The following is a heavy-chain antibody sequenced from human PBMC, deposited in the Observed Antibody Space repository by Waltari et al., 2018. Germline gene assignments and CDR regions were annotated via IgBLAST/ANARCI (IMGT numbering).Heavy chain of an antibody. V-gene: IGHV4-4*02. CDR1: DESMRDSFC. J-gene: IGHJ5*02. Sequence: QLQMQESGPDRVKPSETLSLTCAVSDESMRDSFCWSWVRQTPGKGLEWIRQVYRIGKTTDNPSFASRATIYLDASINQCHLKLTSAAAANSGVYYRARDRGRVLYLAPWGRGALITVSP. CDR3: ARDRGRVLYLAP. D-gene: IGHD2-15*01. CDR2: VYRIGKT.